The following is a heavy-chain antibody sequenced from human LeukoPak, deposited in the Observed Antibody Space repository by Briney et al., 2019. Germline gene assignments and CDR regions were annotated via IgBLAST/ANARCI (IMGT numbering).Heavy chain of an antibody. CDR1: GGSVSSGSYY. D-gene: IGHD2/OR15-2a*01. CDR2: IYARGNT. V-gene: IGHV4-61*02. J-gene: IGHJ6*02. CDR3: ARDKRSDLGVSPESRYFHYGMDV. Sequence: NPSETLSLTCTVSGGSVSSGSYYWSWIRQPAGKGLEWIGRIYARGNTYYNPSLKTRVTMSVDTSKNQFSLRLSSLTAADTAVYFCARDKRSDLGVSPESRYFHYGMDVWGQGTTVTVSS.